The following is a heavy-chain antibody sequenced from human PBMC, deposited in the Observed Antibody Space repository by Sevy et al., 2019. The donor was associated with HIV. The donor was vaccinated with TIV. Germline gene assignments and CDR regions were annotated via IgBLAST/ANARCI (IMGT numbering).Heavy chain of an antibody. J-gene: IGHJ4*02. CDR3: AREGCTQPHDY. V-gene: IGHV3-23*01. CDR2: FSFGCGRI. Sequence: GGSLRLSCAASGFTFAKYSMSWLRQAPGKGLEWVSTFSFGCGRINYANSVKGRFTISRDDSKNTLYLQMNSLRAEDTATYFCAREGCTQPHDYWGQGTLVTVSS. CDR1: GFTFAKYS.